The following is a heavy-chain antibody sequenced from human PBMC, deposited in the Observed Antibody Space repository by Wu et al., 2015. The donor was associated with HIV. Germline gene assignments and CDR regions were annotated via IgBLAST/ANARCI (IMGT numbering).Heavy chain of an antibody. CDR3: ARGHYYDTSSSPMY. J-gene: IGHJ4*02. CDR1: GYIFNDFG. D-gene: IGHD3-22*01. V-gene: IGHV1-18*01. CDR2: ISAQNGNT. Sequence: VQLFQSGGEVKKPGASVKVACKASGYIFNDFGIHWVRQAPGQGLEWIGWISAQNGNTNYAPKFQGGVTMTTDVSSSTAYMELRSLRSDDTAFYFCARGHYYDTSSSPMYWGLGTLVTVSS.